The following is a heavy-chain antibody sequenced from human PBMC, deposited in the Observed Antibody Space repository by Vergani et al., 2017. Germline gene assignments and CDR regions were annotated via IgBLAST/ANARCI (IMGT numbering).Heavy chain of an antibody. CDR2: INPNSGAT. CDR1: GFTFTSYH. D-gene: IGHD3-22*01. J-gene: IGHJ4*02. CDR3: TRGWYYDSIAYWAY. V-gene: IGHV1-2*02. Sequence: QVLLVQSGAAVKKPGASVRVSCKASGFTFTSYHIHWVRQAPGQGLEWMGWINPNSGATTYAQKFQGRVTMTRDTSITTVYMELSSLRSEDTAVYYCTRGWYYDSIAYWAYWGQGTLVTVSS.